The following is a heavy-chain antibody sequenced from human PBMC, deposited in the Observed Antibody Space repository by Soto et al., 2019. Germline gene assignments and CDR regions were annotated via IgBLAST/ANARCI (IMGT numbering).Heavy chain of an antibody. J-gene: IGHJ4*02. D-gene: IGHD4-17*01. CDR2: INPSGGST. CDR3: ARGPGPGDYGGKSEASFDY. V-gene: IGHV1-46*01. CDR1: GYTFTSYY. Sequence: GASVKVSCKASGYTFTSYYMHWVRQAPGQGLEWMGIINPSGGSTSYAQKFQGRVTMTRDTSTSTVYMELSSLRSEDTAVYYFARGPGPGDYGGKSEASFDYWGQGTVVTVSS.